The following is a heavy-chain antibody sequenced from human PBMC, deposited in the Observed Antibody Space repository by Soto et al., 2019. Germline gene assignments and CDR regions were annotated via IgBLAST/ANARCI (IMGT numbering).Heavy chain of an antibody. J-gene: IGHJ4*02. CDR1: GYIFTSND. D-gene: IGHD3-16*01. CDR2: VNPNTGGS. CDR3: ARGGQAAGYDL. V-gene: IGHV1-8*01. Sequence: QVQLVQSGAEVKKPGASVKVSCKASGYIFTSNDINWVRQASGQGLEWMGWVNPNTGGSGYAQDFQGRITMTRDTATSTAYMELTSLRSAVTAVYYWARGGQAAGYDLWGQGTLFTVSS.